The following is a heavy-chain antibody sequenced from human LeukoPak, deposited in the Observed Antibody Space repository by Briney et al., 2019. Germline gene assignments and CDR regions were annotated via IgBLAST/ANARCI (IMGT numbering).Heavy chain of an antibody. CDR3: AKIAVTWVACTIDY. V-gene: IGHV3-23*01. CDR1: GFTFSTYE. Sequence: PGGSLRLSCAASGFTFSTYEMNWVRQAPGKGLEWXSGLTNSGGSTYYADSVKGRFTVSRDNSKNTLYLQMNSLRAEDTAVYYCAKIAVTWVACTIDYWGQGTLVTVSS. D-gene: IGHD6-19*01. J-gene: IGHJ4*02. CDR2: LTNSGGST.